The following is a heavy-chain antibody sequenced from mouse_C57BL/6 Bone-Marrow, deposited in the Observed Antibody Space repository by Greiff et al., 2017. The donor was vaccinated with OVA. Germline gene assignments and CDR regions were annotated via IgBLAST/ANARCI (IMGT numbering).Heavy chain of an antibody. J-gene: IGHJ1*03. V-gene: IGHV14-4*01. Sequence: VQLQQSGAELVRPGASVKLSCTASGFNIKDDYMHWVKQRPEQGLEWIGWIDPENGDTEYASKFQGKATITADTSSNTAYLQLSSLTSEDTAVYYCTLLDGGYFDVWGTGTTVTVSS. CDR2: IDPENGDT. CDR3: TLLDGGYFDV. CDR1: GFNIKDDY.